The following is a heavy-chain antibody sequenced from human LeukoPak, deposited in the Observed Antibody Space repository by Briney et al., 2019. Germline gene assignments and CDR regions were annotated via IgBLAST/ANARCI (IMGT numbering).Heavy chain of an antibody. CDR3: ARLRIMIVARYYYYYGMDV. CDR1: GGSISSSSYY. J-gene: IGHJ6*04. Sequence: SETLSLTCTVSGGSISSSSYYWGWIRQPPGKGLEWIGSIYYSGSTYYNPSLKSRVTISVDTSKNQFSLKLSSVTAADTAVYYCARLRIMIVARYYYYYGMDVWGKGTAVTVSS. CDR2: IYYSGST. V-gene: IGHV4-39*01. D-gene: IGHD3-22*01.